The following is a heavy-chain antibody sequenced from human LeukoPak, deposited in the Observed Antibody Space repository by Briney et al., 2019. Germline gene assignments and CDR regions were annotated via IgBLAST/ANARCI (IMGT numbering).Heavy chain of an antibody. CDR3: ARRDYYDSSGASYDAFDI. CDR2: IYPGDSDT. Sequence: GESPKISCKGSGYSFTSYWIGWVRQMPGKGLEWMGIIYPGDSDTRYSPSFQGQVTISADKSISTAYLQWSSLKASDTAMYYCARRDYYDSSGASYDAFDIWGQGTMVTVSS. CDR1: GYSFTSYW. J-gene: IGHJ3*02. V-gene: IGHV5-51*01. D-gene: IGHD3-22*01.